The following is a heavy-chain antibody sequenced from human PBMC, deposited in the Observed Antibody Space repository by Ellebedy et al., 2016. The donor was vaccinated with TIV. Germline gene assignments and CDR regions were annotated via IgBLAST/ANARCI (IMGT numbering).Heavy chain of an antibody. CDR1: GGSISSYY. V-gene: IGHV4-59*01. J-gene: IGHJ5*02. Sequence: SETLSLTCTVPGGSISSYYWTWIRQPPGKGLEWIGYIYYSGSINYNPSLKSRVTISVDTSKNQFSLKLSSVTAADTAVYYCARSSWVNWFDPWGQGTRVTVSS. CDR2: IYYSGSI. D-gene: IGHD2-15*01. CDR3: ARSSWVNWFDP.